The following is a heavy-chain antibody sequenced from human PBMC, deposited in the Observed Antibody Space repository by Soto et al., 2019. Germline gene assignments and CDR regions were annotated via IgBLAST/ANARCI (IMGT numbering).Heavy chain of an antibody. V-gene: IGHV5-10-1*01. CDR2: IDPSDSYT. D-gene: IGHD2-2*01. J-gene: IGHJ6*02. CDR3: ASSPRGYCSSTSCRELGNYYGMDV. CDR1: GYSFTSYW. Sequence: PGESLKISCKGSGYSFTSYWISWVRQMPGKGREWMGRIDPSDSYTNYSPSFQGHVTISADKSISTAYLQWSSLKASDTAMYYCASSPRGYCSSTSCRELGNYYGMDVWGQGTTVTVSS.